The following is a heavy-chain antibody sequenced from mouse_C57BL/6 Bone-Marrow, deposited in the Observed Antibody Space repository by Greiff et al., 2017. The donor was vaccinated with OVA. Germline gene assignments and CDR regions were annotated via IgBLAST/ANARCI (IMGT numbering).Heavy chain of an antibody. V-gene: IGHV7-1*01. CDR3: ARDYYYGSPWFAY. J-gene: IGHJ3*01. D-gene: IGHD1-1*01. CDR2: SRNKANDYTT. Sequence: EVKLMESGGGLVQSGRSLRLSCATSGFTFSDFYMEWVRQAPGKGLEWIAASRNKANDYTTDESASVKGRFIVSRDTSQSILYLQMNALRAEDTAIYYCARDYYYGSPWFAYWGQGTLVTVSA. CDR1: GFTFSDFY.